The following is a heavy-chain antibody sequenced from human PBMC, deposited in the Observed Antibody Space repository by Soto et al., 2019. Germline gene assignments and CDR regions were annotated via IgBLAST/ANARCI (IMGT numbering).Heavy chain of an antibody. Sequence: QVQLQQWGAGLLKPSETLSLTCAVYGGSFSGYYWSWIRQPPGKGLEWIGEINHSGSTNYNPSLKSRVTISVDTSKNQFSLKLSSVTAADTAVYYCASWFGELLYAHGYWGQGTLVTVSS. CDR2: INHSGST. V-gene: IGHV4-34*01. D-gene: IGHD3-10*01. J-gene: IGHJ4*02. CDR3: ASWFGELLYAHGY. CDR1: GGSFSGYY.